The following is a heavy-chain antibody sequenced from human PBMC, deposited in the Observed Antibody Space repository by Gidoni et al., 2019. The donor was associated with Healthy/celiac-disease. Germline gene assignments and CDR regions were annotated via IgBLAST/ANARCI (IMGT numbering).Heavy chain of an antibody. Sequence: QVQLQESGPGLVKPSQTLSLTCTVSGGPISSGSSSWSWIRPPAGKGLEWIGRIYPSGSTNSNPSLKSRVTISVDTSKNQFSLKLSSVTAADTAVYYCAREGGYYDSSGYYKGWFDPWGQGTLVTVSS. CDR1: GGPISSGSSS. D-gene: IGHD3-22*01. CDR3: AREGGYYDSSGYYKGWFDP. V-gene: IGHV4-61*02. J-gene: IGHJ5*02. CDR2: IYPSGST.